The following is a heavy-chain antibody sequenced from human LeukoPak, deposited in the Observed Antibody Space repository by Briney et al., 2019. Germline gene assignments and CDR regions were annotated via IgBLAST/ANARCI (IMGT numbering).Heavy chain of an antibody. J-gene: IGHJ4*02. CDR1: GYTFTGYY. Sequence: ASVKVSCKASGYTFTGYYIHWMRLAPGQGLQWMGWINSNSGGTNYAQKFQGRVTMTRDTSISTAYMDLSSLISDDTAVYYCARDRGPEWWGSFDCWGQGTLVTVSS. CDR3: ARDRGPEWWGSFDC. D-gene: IGHD3-16*01. CDR2: INSNSGGT. V-gene: IGHV1-2*02.